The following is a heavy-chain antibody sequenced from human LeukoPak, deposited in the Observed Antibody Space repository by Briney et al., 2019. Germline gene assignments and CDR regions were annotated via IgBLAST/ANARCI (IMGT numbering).Heavy chain of an antibody. Sequence: GRSLRLSCAASGFSLSRYSMNWVRQVPGKLLEWVSCLSSSGTYIYYADSGKGRFTISRDNARHSLYLQMNSLRGEDTAIYYCARDPYRGSYGDSYYYYMDVWGKGTTVTIS. J-gene: IGHJ6*03. V-gene: IGHV3-21*01. CDR3: ARDPYRGSYGDSYYYYMDV. CDR1: GFSLSRYS. D-gene: IGHD1-26*01. CDR2: LSSSGTYI.